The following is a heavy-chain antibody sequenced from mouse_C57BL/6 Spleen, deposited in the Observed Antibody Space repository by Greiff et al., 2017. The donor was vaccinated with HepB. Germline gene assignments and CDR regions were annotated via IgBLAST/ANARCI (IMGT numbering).Heavy chain of an antibody. J-gene: IGHJ3*01. CDR1: GYAFSSSW. D-gene: IGHD2-12*01. V-gene: IGHV1-82*01. CDR2: IYPGDGDT. CDR3: ARGRDYTPFAY. Sequence: QVQLQQSGPELVKPGASVKISCKASGYAFSSSWMNWVKQRPGKGLEWIGRIYPGDGDTNYNGKFKGKATLTADKSSSTAYMQLSSLTSEDSAVYFCARGRDYTPFAYWGQGTLVTVSA.